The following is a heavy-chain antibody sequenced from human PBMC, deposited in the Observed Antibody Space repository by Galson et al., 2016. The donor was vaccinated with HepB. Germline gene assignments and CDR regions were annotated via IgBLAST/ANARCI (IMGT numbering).Heavy chain of an antibody. CDR1: GFTFSNYG. Sequence: SLRLSCAASGFTFSNYGMHWVRQAPGKGLEWVAVISTDAINKYYADPVRGRFTISRDGPKNTLDLQMNSLRPEDTAVYYCARPRASNYYYYGMDVWGQGTTVAVSS. V-gene: IGHV3-30*03. J-gene: IGHJ6*02. CDR2: ISTDAINK. CDR3: ARPRASNYYYYGMDV. D-gene: IGHD2-2*01.